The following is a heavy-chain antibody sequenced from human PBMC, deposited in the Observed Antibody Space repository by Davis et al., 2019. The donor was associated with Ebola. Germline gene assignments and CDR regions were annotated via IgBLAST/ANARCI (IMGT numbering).Heavy chain of an antibody. CDR2: ISSSGNTI. Sequence: GESLKISCAASGFTFSDYYMSWMRQAPGKGLEWVSTISSSGNTIYYADSVKGRFTITRDNAKKTLFLQMNSLRIEDTAVYYCATGGTGGYWGQGSLVTVSS. D-gene: IGHD3-16*01. V-gene: IGHV3-11*04. J-gene: IGHJ4*02. CDR1: GFTFSDYY. CDR3: ATGGTGGY.